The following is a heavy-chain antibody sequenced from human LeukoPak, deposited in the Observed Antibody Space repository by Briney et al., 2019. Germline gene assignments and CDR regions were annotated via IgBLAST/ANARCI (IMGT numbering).Heavy chain of an antibody. CDR1: GFTFSNYW. D-gene: IGHD4-17*01. CDR3: ARDPFYGDADLDS. J-gene: IGHJ4*02. CDR2: IKSDGSIT. V-gene: IGHV3-74*01. Sequence: SGGSLRLSCAASGFTFSNYWMHWARQAPAKGLVWVSRIKSDGSITSYADSVKGRFTIPRDNAKNTLYLQMNSLRAEDTAMYYCARDPFYGDADLDSWGQGTLVTVSS.